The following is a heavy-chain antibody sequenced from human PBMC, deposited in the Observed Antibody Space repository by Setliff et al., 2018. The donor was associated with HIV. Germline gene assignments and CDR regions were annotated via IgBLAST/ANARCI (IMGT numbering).Heavy chain of an antibody. CDR1: GGSFNDYY. J-gene: IGHJ4*02. V-gene: IGHV4-34*01. D-gene: IGHD3-10*01. Sequence: SETLSLTCAVYGGSFNDYYWTWIRQPPGKGLEWIGEIDHSGSTKYHASLKSRVTISIDTSKNQISLKLSSVNAADTAVYYCARGLNYYASGSYLPLGYWGQGTLVTVSS. CDR2: IDHSGST. CDR3: ARGLNYYASGSYLPLGY.